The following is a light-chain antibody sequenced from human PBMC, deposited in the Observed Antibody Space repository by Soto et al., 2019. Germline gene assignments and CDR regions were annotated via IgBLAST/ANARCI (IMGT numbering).Light chain of an antibody. CDR1: QTISSW. Sequence: EIQMTQSPSTLSASVRDRVTITCRASQTISSWLAWFQQRPGRAPKLLIYDASNLETGVPSRFSGSGSGTDFTFTISSLQPEDIATYYCQQYDNLPWTFGQGTKVDI. CDR2: DAS. CDR3: QQYDNLPWT. J-gene: IGKJ1*01. V-gene: IGKV1-33*01.